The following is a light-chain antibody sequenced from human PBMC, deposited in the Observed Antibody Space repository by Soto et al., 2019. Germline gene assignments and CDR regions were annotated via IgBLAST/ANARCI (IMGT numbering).Light chain of an antibody. CDR1: QDISKY. J-gene: IGKJ2*01. V-gene: IGKV1-33*01. CDR2: DAS. CDR3: QQFDTLPPA. Sequence: DIQMTQSPSSLSASVGDRVTISCQASQDISKYLNWYQQHPGKAPRLLIYDASSLDAGVPSRFSGSGSGTDFTFTIDSLQPEDIATYFCQQFDTLPPAFGQGTKREI.